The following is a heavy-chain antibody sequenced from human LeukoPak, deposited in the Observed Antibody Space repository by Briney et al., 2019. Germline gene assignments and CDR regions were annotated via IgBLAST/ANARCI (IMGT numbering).Heavy chain of an antibody. J-gene: IGHJ6*03. CDR2: ISGSGGST. Sequence: PGGSLRLSCAASGFIFNNYAMSWVRQAPGKGLEWVSAISGSGGSTYYADSVKGRFTISRDNSKNTLYLQMNSLRAEDTAVYYCAKGPSAYYYYYMDVWGKGATVTVSS. CDR1: GFIFNNYA. V-gene: IGHV3-23*01. CDR3: AKGPSAYYYYYMDV.